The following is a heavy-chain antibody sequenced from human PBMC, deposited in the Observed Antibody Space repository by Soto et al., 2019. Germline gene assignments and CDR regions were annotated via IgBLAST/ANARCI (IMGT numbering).Heavy chain of an antibody. V-gene: IGHV3-30-3*01. D-gene: IGHD3-10*01. Sequence: GGSLRLSCAASGFTFSSYAMHWVRQAPGKGLEWVAVISYDGSNKYYADSVKGRFTISRDNSKNTLYLQMNSLRAEDTAVYYCARAGPGSGSYYVPFDYWGQGTLVTVS. CDR2: ISYDGSNK. CDR1: GFTFSSYA. CDR3: ARAGPGSGSYYVPFDY. J-gene: IGHJ4*02.